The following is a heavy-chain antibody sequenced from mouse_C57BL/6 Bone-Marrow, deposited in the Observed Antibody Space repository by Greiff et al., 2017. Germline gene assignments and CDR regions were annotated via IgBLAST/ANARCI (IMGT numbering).Heavy chain of an antibody. CDR1: GFTFSSYG. J-gene: IGHJ2*01. V-gene: IGHV5-6*01. D-gene: IGHD1-1*01. CDR2: ISSGGSYT. Sequence: DVHLVESGGDLVKPGGSLKLSCAASGFTFSSYGMSWVRQTPDKRLEWVATISSGGSYTYYPDSVKGRFTISRDNAKNTLYLQMSSLKSEDTAMYYCARGPTVRSYYWGQGTTLTVSS. CDR3: ARGPTVRSYY.